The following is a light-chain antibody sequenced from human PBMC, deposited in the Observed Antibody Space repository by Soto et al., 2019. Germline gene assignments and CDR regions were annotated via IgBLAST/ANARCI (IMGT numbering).Light chain of an antibody. CDR2: GAS. Sequence: DIQMTQSPSSVAASVGDRVTITCRASQDVNIWLAWYQQRPGKAPKLLIFGASNLHSGAPSRFSGSGIGSDFTLTISGLEPEDFATYYYQQVTTFPYTFGQGTTVEIK. V-gene: IGKV1-12*01. CDR3: QQVTTFPYT. J-gene: IGKJ2*01. CDR1: QDVNIW.